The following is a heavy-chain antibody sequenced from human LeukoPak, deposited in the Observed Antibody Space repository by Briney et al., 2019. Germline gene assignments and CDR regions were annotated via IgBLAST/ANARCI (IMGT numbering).Heavy chain of an antibody. D-gene: IGHD6-13*01. J-gene: IGHJ4*02. CDR2: ITPNSGGT. Sequence: PGASVKVSCKASGYTFTAYHMHWVRQAPGQGLEWMGWITPNSGGTNSAQKFQGRVTMTRDTSISPADMGLRSLRFDTTAVYYCARLGAAGGPDYWGQGTLVTVSS. V-gene: IGHV1-2*02. CDR1: GYTFTAYH. CDR3: ARLGAAGGPDY.